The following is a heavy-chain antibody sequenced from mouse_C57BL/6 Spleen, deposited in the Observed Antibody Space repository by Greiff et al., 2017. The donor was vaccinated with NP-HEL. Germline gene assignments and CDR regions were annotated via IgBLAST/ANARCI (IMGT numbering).Heavy chain of an antibody. CDR3: ARYSNYPHYYAMDY. Sequence: EVQLQQSVAELVRPGASVKLSCTASGFNIKSTYMHWVKQRPEQGLEWIGRIDPANGNTKYAPKFQGKATITADTSSNTAYLQLSSLTSEDTAIYYCARYSNYPHYYAMDYWGQGTSVTVSS. CDR1: GFNIKSTY. CDR2: IDPANGNT. V-gene: IGHV14-3*01. J-gene: IGHJ4*01. D-gene: IGHD2-5*01.